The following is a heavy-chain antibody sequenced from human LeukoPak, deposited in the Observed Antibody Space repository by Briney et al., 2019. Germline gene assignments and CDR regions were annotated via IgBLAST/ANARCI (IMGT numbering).Heavy chain of an antibody. CDR2: INHSGST. CDR1: GGSFSGYY. Sequence: SETLSLTCAVYGGSFSGYYWSWIRQPPGKGLEWIGEINHSGSTNYNPSLKSRVTISVDTSKNQFSLKLSSVTAADTAVYYCARSAYWDAFDIWGQGTVVTVSS. D-gene: IGHD2-15*01. J-gene: IGHJ3*02. V-gene: IGHV4-34*01. CDR3: ARSAYWDAFDI.